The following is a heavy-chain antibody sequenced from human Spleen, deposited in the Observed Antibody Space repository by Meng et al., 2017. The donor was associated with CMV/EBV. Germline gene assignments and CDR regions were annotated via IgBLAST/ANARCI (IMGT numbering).Heavy chain of an antibody. CDR2: LSYDGGNK. J-gene: IGHJ5*02. Sequence: GESLKISCAASGFSFSSHALHWVRQAPGKGLEWVAALSYDGGNKFHADSVKGRFTISRDNSKKTLYLQMNSLRPEDTAVYYCVRVSGVSFGNYVGGWFDPWGQGTLVTVSS. V-gene: IGHV3-30*04. D-gene: IGHD1-26*01. CDR1: GFSFSSHA. CDR3: VRVSGVSFGNYVGGWFDP.